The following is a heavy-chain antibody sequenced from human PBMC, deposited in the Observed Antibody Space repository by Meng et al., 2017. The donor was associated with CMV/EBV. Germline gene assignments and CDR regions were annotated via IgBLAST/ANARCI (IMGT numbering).Heavy chain of an antibody. Sequence: GESLKISCAASGFTFSSYSMNWVRQAPGKGLEWVSSISSSSSYIYYADSVKGRFTTSRDNAKNSLYLQMNSLRAEDTAVYYCARDKVTGLWELLSYYYGMDVWGQGTTVTVSS. V-gene: IGHV3-21*01. CDR2: ISSSSSYI. CDR1: GFTFSSYS. J-gene: IGHJ6*02. CDR3: ARDKVTGLWELLSYYYGMDV. D-gene: IGHD1-26*01.